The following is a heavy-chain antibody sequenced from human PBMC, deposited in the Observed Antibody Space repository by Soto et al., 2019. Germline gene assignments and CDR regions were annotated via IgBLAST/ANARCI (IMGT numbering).Heavy chain of an antibody. CDR1: GGTFSSYA. Sequence: QVQLVQSGAEVKKPGSSVKVSCKASGGTFSSYAISWVRQAPGQGLEWMGGIIPIFGTANYAQKFQGRVTMTADESTSTADMELSSLRTEDTAVYYCARGHSGSGHYYYGMDVWGQGTTVTVSS. J-gene: IGHJ6*02. V-gene: IGHV1-69*01. CDR3: ARGHSGSGHYYYGMDV. CDR2: IIPIFGTA. D-gene: IGHD1-26*01.